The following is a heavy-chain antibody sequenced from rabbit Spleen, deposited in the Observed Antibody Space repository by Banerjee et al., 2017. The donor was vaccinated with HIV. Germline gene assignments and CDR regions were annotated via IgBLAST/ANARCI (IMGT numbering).Heavy chain of an antibody. D-gene: IGHD1-1*01. Sequence: QEQLEESGGGLVKPGGSLALTCKASGFSFSNKVVMCWVRQAPGKGLQWIACINSITGKAVYASWAKGRFTFSKTSSTTVTLQVSSLTAADTATYFCARDLVAVIGWNFNLWGQGTLVTVS. V-gene: IGHV1S45*01. CDR2: INSITGKA. CDR3: ARDLVAVIGWNFNL. J-gene: IGHJ4*01. CDR1: GFSFSNKVV.